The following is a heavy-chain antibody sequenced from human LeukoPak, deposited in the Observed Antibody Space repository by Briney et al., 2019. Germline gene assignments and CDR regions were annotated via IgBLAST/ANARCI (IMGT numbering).Heavy chain of an antibody. CDR2: IYYSGST. J-gene: IGHJ4*02. Sequence: PSETLSLTCTVSGGSISSSSYYWGWIRPPPGKGLEWIGSIYYSGSTSYNPSLKSRVTISVDTSKNHFSLKLNSVTAADTGLYYCARNSSGWSFDYWGQGTLVTVSS. CDR1: GGSISSSSYY. V-gene: IGHV4-39*02. D-gene: IGHD6-19*01. CDR3: ARNSSGWSFDY.